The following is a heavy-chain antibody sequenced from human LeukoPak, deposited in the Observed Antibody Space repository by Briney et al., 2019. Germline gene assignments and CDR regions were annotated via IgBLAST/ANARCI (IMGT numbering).Heavy chain of an antibody. CDR3: AKDLDNWFDP. Sequence: GGSLRLSCAASGFTFDSFAMSWVRQAPGKGLEWLSAISGSGASTYYGDSVKGRFTISRDNSRDTLYLQMNSLRAEDTAVYYCAKDLDNWFDPWGQGTLVTVSS. CDR2: ISGSGAST. CDR1: GFTFDSFA. J-gene: IGHJ5*02. V-gene: IGHV3-23*01.